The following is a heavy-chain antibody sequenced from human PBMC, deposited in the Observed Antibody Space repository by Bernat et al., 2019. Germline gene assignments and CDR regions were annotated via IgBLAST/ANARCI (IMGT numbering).Heavy chain of an antibody. J-gene: IGHJ6*02. CDR1: VGSISSSSYY. CDR2: IYYSGST. CDR3: ARAIGVEWEPFEYGMDV. V-gene: IGHV4-39*01. Sequence: QLQLQESCPGLVKPSETLSLTCTVSVGSISSSSYYWGWIRQPPGKGLEWIGSIYYSGSTYYNPSLKSRVTISVDTSKNQFSMKLSSVTAEATAVYYCARAIGVEWEPFEYGMDVWGQGTTVTVSS. D-gene: IGHD1-26*01.